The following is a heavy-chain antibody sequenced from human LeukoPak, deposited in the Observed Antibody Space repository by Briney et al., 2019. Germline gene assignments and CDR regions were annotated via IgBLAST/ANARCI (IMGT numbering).Heavy chain of an antibody. V-gene: IGHV3-53*05. CDR3: ARGRDTAIGDAFDI. CDR1: GFTVSSNY. Sequence: GGSLRLSCAASGFTVSSNYMSWVRQAPGKGLEWVSVIYSGGSTYYADSVKGRFTISRDNSKNTLYLQMNSLRAEDTAVYYCARGRDTAIGDAFDIWSQGTMVTVSS. D-gene: IGHD5-18*01. J-gene: IGHJ3*02. CDR2: IYSGGST.